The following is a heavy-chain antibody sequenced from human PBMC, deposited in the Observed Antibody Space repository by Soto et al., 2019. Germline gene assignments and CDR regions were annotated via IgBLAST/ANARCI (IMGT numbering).Heavy chain of an antibody. CDR3: ARDRAYCGGDCYWEYFQH. D-gene: IGHD2-21*01. CDR2: INAGNGNT. V-gene: IGHV1-3*01. CDR1: GYTFTSYA. Sequence: ASVKVSCKASGYTFTSYAMHWVRQAPGQRLEWMGWINAGNGNTKYSQKFQGRVTITRDTSASTAYMELSSLRSEDTAVYYCARDRAYCGGDCYWEYFQHWGQGTLVTVSS. J-gene: IGHJ1*01.